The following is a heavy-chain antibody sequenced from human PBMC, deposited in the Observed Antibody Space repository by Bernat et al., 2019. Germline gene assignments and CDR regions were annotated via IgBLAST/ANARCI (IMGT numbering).Heavy chain of an antibody. CDR3: ARDAKRQRGKFDY. Sequence: EVQLVESGGGLVQPGGSLRLSCAASGFTFSSYWMSWVRQAPGKGLEWVANIKQDGSEKYYVDSVKGRFTSSRDNAKNSLYLQMNSLRAEDTAVYYCARDAKRQRGKFDYWGQGTLVTVSS. CDR1: GFTFSSYW. J-gene: IGHJ4*02. CDR2: IKQDGSEK. V-gene: IGHV3-7*01.